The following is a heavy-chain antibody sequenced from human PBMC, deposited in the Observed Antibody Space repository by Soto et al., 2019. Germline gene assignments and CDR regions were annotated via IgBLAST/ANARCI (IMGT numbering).Heavy chain of an antibody. V-gene: IGHV3-53*01. CDR2: IYSGGST. CDR1: GFTVSSNY. Sequence: TGGSLRLSCAASGFTVSSNYMSWVRQAPGKGLEWVSVIYSGGSTYYADSVKGRFTISRDNSKNTLYLQMNSLRAEDTAVYYCARVGGTYYYYYGMDVWGQGTTVTVSS. D-gene: IGHD1-26*01. J-gene: IGHJ6*02. CDR3: ARVGGTYYYYYGMDV.